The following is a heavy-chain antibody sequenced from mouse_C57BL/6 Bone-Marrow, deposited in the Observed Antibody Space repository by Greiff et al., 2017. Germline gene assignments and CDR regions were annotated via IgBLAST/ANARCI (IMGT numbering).Heavy chain of an antibody. Sequence: QVQLKESGAELARPGASVKLSCKASGYTFTSYGISWVKQRTGQGLEWIGEIYPRSGNTYYNEKFKGKATLTADKSSSTAYMELRSLTSEDSAVYFCAHYSSPMDDWGQGTSVTVSS. J-gene: IGHJ4*01. V-gene: IGHV1-81*01. CDR3: AHYSSPMDD. CDR2: IYPRSGNT. CDR1: GYTFTSYG. D-gene: IGHD1-1*01.